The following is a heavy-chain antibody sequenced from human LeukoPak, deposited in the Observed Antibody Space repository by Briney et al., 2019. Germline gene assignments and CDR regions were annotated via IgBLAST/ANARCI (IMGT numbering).Heavy chain of an antibody. J-gene: IGHJ4*02. CDR2: MNPNTGDT. CDR1: GYTFNGYD. Sequence: ASVRVSCKASGYTFNGYDINWVRQATGQGLEWMGWMNPNTGDTGYAQKFQGRVTMTRNTSIDTAYMELSGLKSEGTAVYYCTRGSLSGSSRDYWGQGTLVTVSS. V-gene: IGHV1-8*01. CDR3: TRGSLSGSSRDY. D-gene: IGHD1-26*01.